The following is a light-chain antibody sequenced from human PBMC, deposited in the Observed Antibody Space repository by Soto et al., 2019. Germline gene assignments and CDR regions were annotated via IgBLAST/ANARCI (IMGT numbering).Light chain of an antibody. CDR2: GAS. V-gene: IGKV3-15*01. J-gene: IGKJ2*01. CDR1: QSIDDK. Sequence: EIVMTQTPATLSVSPGERATLSCRASQSIDDKLAWYQQKPGQAPRLLISGASTRATGVPGRFSGRGSGTEFTLTISSLQSEDFGVYYCQHYYDWVKSFGQGPKLEIK. CDR3: QHYYDWVKS.